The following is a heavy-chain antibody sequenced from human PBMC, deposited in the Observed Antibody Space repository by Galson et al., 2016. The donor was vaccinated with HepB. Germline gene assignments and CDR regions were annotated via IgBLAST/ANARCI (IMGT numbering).Heavy chain of an antibody. CDR3: ARGNRSFDLDSGSRND. Sequence: SLRLSCAASGFTFRLYRTHWVRQAPGKGLEWVAAISSDGSSQYYADSVRGRFTISRDNSRNTLYLQMNTLTVEDTAVYYCARGNRSFDLDSGSRNDWGQGTLVSVSS. D-gene: IGHD1-1*01. CDR1: GFTFRLYR. J-gene: IGHJ4*02. CDR2: ISSDGSSQ. V-gene: IGHV3-30*14.